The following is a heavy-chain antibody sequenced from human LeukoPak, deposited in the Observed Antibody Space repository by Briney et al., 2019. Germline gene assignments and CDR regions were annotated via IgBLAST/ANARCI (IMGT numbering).Heavy chain of an antibody. CDR3: ARDVGYCSSTSCYFDY. CDR1: GGTFSSYA. V-gene: IGHV1-69*01. D-gene: IGHD2-2*01. Sequence: SAKVSCKASGGTFSSYAISWVRQAPGQGLKWMGGIIPIFGTANYAQKFQGRVTITADESTSTAYMELSSLRSEDTAVYYCARDVGYCSSTSCYFDYWGQGTLVTVSS. CDR2: IIPIFGTA. J-gene: IGHJ4*02.